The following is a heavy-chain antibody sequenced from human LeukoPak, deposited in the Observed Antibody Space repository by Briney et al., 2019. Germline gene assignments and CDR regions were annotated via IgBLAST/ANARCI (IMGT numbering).Heavy chain of an antibody. CDR2: IYYSGST. CDR3: ASGRDGYNYY. Sequence: SETLSLTCTVSGGSISSYYCSWIRQPPGKGLEWVGYIYYSGSTNYNPSLKSRVTISVDTSKNQFSLKLSSVTAADTAVYYCASGRDGYNYYWGQGTLVTVSS. CDR1: GGSISSYY. V-gene: IGHV4-59*01. D-gene: IGHD5-24*01. J-gene: IGHJ4*02.